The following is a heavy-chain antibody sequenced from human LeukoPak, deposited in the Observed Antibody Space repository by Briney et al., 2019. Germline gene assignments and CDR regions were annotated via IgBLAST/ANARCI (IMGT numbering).Heavy chain of an antibody. J-gene: IGHJ4*02. CDR3: ARVSGMIVAVIDHRHDY. CDR1: GGTFSSYA. D-gene: IGHD3-22*01. CDR2: IIPIFGTA. V-gene: IGHV1-69*13. Sequence: SVKVSCKASGGTFSSYAISWVRQAPSQGLEWMGGIIPIFGTANYAQKFQGRVTITADESTSTAYMELSSLRSDDTAVYYCARVSGMIVAVIDHRHDYWGQGTLVTVSS.